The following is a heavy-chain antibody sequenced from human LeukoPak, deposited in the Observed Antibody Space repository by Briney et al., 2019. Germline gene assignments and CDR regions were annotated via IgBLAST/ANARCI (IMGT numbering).Heavy chain of an antibody. V-gene: IGHV1-69*01. CDR1: GGTFSSYA. Sequence: ASVKVSCKASGGTFSSYAISWVRQAPGQGLEWMGGIIPIFGTANYAQKFQGRVTITADESMSTAYMELSSLRSEDTAVYYCARDPSMGGRFEQQLVLGWFDPWGQGTLVTVSS. CDR3: ARDPSMGGRFEQQLVLGWFDP. D-gene: IGHD6-13*01. CDR2: IIPIFGTA. J-gene: IGHJ5*02.